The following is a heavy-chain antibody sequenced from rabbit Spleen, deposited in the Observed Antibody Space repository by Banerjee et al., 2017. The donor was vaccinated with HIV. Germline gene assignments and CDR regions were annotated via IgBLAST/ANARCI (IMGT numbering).Heavy chain of an antibody. Sequence: QLVESRGGLVKPGASLTLTCTASGFIFNRYYYMCWVRQAPGKGLEWIGYIEPIFGRTYYASWVNGRFTISSHNAQNTLYLQLNSLTAADTATYFCTRDAAGREDFNLWGPGTLVTVS. CDR3: TRDAAGREDFNL. CDR2: IEPIFGRT. V-gene: IGHV1S43*01. J-gene: IGHJ4*01. D-gene: IGHD4-2*01. CDR1: GFIFNRYYY.